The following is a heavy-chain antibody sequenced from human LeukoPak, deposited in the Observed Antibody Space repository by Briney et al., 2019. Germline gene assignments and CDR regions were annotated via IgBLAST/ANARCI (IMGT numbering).Heavy chain of an antibody. CDR1: GYTFTGYY. D-gene: IGHD3-3*01. J-gene: IGHJ4*02. CDR2: INPDSGGT. CDR3: ARGRQFLEWLLPVD. V-gene: IGHV1-2*02. Sequence: ASVKVSCKASGYTFTGYYIHWVRQAPGQGLEWMGWINPDSGGTNYAQKFQGRVTMTRDTSISTAYMELSRLRSDDTAVYYCARGRQFLEWLLPVDWGQGTLVTVSS.